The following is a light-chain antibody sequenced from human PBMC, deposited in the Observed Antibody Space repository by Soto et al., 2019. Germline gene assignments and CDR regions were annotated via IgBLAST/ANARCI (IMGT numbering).Light chain of an antibody. J-gene: IGLJ2*01. V-gene: IGLV2-23*02. Sequence: QSALTQPASVSGSPGQSITISCTGTSSDVGSYNLVSWYQQHPGKDPKLMIYEVSKRTSGVSNRFSGSKSGNTASLTISGLQAEDEADYYCCSYAGSSTPGVVFGGGTKVTVL. CDR1: SSDVGSYNL. CDR3: CSYAGSSTPGVV. CDR2: EVS.